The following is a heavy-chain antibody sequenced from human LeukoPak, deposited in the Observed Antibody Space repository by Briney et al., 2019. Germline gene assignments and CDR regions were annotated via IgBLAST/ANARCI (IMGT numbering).Heavy chain of an antibody. D-gene: IGHD4-23*01. CDR3: AKLYGGRANAFDI. J-gene: IGHJ3*02. V-gene: IGHV1-46*01. CDR2: IYPRDGST. CDR1: GYTFTSNY. Sequence: ASVKVSCKASGYTFTSNYIHWVRQAPGQGLEWMGMIYPRDGSTSYAQKFQGRVTVTRDTSTSTVHMELSGLRAEDTAVYYCAKLYGGRANAFDIWGQGTMVTVSS.